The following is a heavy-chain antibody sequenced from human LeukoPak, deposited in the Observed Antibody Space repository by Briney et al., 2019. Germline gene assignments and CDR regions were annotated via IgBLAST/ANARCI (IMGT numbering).Heavy chain of an antibody. V-gene: IGHV4-59*01. CDR2: IYYSGST. CDR3: ARVRGYNSYYFDY. D-gene: IGHD5-24*01. CDR1: GGSISSYY. Sequence: SETLSLTCTVPGGSISSYYWSWIRQPPGKGLEWSGYIYYSGSTNYNPSLKSRVTISVDTSKNQFSLKLSSVTAADTAVYYCARVRGYNSYYFDYWGQGTLVTVSS. J-gene: IGHJ4*02.